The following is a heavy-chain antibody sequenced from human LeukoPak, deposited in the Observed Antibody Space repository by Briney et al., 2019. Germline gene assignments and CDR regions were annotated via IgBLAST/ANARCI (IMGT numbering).Heavy chain of an antibody. V-gene: IGHV3-30-3*01. CDR3: ARDRLLFRDYYGMDV. CDR1: GFTFSSFA. J-gene: IGHJ6*02. D-gene: IGHD2-21*01. CDR2: ISYDGSTK. Sequence: PGGSLRLSCVASGFTFSSFAFHYVRQAPGKGLEWVAFISYDGSTKNYADPVKGRFTISRDNSKNTLYLQMNSLRAEDTAVYYCARDRLLFRDYYGMDVWGQGTTVTVSS.